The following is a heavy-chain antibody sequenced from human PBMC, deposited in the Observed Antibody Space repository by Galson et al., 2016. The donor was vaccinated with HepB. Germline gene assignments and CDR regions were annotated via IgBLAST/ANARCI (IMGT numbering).Heavy chain of an antibody. CDR3: ARKSPYGDYHLDS. D-gene: IGHD4-17*01. CDR1: GFTLSSHT. J-gene: IGHJ4*02. Sequence: SLRLSCAGSGFTLSSHTMNWVRQAPGKGLEWVSSISSSATNYIYYADSVKGRFTVSRDNAKNSLFLQMNSLRAEDTAIYYCARKSPYGDYHLDSWGQGTLVTVSS. CDR2: ISSSATNYI. V-gene: IGHV3-21*01.